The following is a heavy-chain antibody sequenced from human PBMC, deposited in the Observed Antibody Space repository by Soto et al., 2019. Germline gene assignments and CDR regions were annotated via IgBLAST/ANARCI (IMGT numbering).Heavy chain of an antibody. J-gene: IGHJ4*02. CDR1: GFTFSDYY. V-gene: IGHV3-11*06. CDR2: ISGRSSYT. Sequence: GGSLRLSCAASGFTFSDYYMSWIRQAPGKGLEWVSYISGRSSYTNYADSVKGRFTISRDNAKNSLYLQMNSLRAEDTAVYYCAQVLENFVNSWRQGLLVIVSS. CDR3: AQVLENFVNS.